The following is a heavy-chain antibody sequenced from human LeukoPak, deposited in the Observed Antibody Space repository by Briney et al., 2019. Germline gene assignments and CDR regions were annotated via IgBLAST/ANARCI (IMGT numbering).Heavy chain of an antibody. J-gene: IGHJ2*01. V-gene: IGHV4-34*01. CDR3: ARYIAAAGKGPRMRYFDL. CDR2: INHSGST. D-gene: IGHD6-13*01. CDR1: GGSFSGYY. Sequence: PSETLSLTCAVYGGSFSGYYWSWIRQPPGKGLEWIGEINHSGSTNYNPSLKSRVTISVDPSKNQFSLKLSSVTAADTAVYYCARYIAAAGKGPRMRYFDLWGRGTLVTVSS.